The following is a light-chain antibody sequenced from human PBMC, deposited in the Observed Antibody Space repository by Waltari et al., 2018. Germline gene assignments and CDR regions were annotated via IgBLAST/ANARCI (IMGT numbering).Light chain of an antibody. J-gene: IGLJ1*01. CDR1: KLEDKS. CDR3: QTWDDTTV. Sequence: SYELTQPPSVSVSPGQTATIPCSATKLEDKSVCWYQQKPGQSPVLVIYQDSKRPPGIPERFSGSNSGNTATLTISGTQPLDEADYYCQTWDDTTVFGSGTRISVL. V-gene: IGLV3-1*01. CDR2: QDS.